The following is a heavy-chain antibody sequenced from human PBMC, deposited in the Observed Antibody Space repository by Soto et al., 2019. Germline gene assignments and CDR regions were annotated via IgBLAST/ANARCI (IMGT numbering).Heavy chain of an antibody. J-gene: IGHJ6*02. CDR3: ARDLSIAAADYYYGMDV. CDR1: GDSISRYY. CDR2: IYYRGST. V-gene: IGHV4-59*01. D-gene: IGHD6-13*01. Sequence: SETLSLTCTVSGDSISRYYWSRIRQPPGKGREGSGYIYYRGSTNCNPSLKSQVTISVDKCKNKFSLQLRSVIAADTAVYYCARDLSIAAADYYYGMDVWAQGTTVT.